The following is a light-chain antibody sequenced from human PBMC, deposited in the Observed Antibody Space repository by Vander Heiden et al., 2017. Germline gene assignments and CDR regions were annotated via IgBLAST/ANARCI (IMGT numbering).Light chain of an antibody. CDR2: ENN. Sequence: SVLTQAPLVSRAPGQKVTISCSGSSSNIGNNSVSWYQQLPGTAPKLLIYENNKRPSGIPDRFSGSKSGTSATLGITGLPTGDEADYYCGTWDSSLRVYVFGSGTKVTVL. CDR1: SSNIGNNS. V-gene: IGLV1-51*02. CDR3: GTWDSSLRVYV. J-gene: IGLJ1*01.